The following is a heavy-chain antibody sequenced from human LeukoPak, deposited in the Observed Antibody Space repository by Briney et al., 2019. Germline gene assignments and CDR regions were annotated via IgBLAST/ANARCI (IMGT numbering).Heavy chain of an antibody. V-gene: IGHV1-2*02. Sequence: ASVKVSCKASGYTFTGYYMRWVRQAPGQGLEWMGWINPNSGGTNYAQKFQGRVTMTRDTSISTAYMELSRLRSDDTAVYYCARGVGATGGDFDYWGQGTLVTVSS. CDR1: GYTFTGYY. CDR3: ARGVGATGGDFDY. D-gene: IGHD1-26*01. CDR2: INPNSGGT. J-gene: IGHJ4*02.